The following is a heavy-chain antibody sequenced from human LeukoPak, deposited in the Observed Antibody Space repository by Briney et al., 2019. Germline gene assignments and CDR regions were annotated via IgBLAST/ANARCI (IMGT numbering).Heavy chain of an antibody. Sequence: GGSLRLSCAASGFTFSSYSMNWVRQAPGKGLEWVSAISGRHGSTYYADSVEGWFTISRDNSRNTLYVQMNSLRAEDTAVYYCARVRYCSSVSCSIRYFDYWGQGTPVTVSS. CDR3: ARVRYCSSVSCSIRYFDY. V-gene: IGHV3-23*01. J-gene: IGHJ4*02. D-gene: IGHD2-2*01. CDR2: ISGRHGST. CDR1: GFTFSSYS.